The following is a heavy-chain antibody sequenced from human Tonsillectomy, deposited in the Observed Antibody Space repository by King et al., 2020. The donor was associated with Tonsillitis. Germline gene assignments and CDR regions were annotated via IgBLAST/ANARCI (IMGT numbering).Heavy chain of an antibody. D-gene: IGHD6-13*01. Sequence: VQLVESGGGLVQPGGSLRLSCAASGFTFSNYAMSWGRQAPGEGLEWVSAITGSGGSTYYAYSVKGRFTISRDNSKNTLYLQMNSLRAEDTAVYYCAKDDAAANFQHWGQGTLVTVSS. CDR1: GFTFSNYA. J-gene: IGHJ1*01. CDR3: AKDDAAANFQH. CDR2: ITGSGGST. V-gene: IGHV3-23*04.